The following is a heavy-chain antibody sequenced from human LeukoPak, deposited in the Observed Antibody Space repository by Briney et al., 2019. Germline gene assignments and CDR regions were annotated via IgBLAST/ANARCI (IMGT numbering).Heavy chain of an antibody. V-gene: IGHV4-61*01. CDR1: GGSVSSGSYY. CDR3: AREDY. Sequence: SEALSLTCTVSGGSVSSGSYYWSWIRQPPGKGLEWIGYIYYSGSTNYNPSLKSRVTISVDTSKNQFSLKLSSVTAADTAVYYCAREDYWGQGTLVTVSS. J-gene: IGHJ4*02. CDR2: IYYSGST.